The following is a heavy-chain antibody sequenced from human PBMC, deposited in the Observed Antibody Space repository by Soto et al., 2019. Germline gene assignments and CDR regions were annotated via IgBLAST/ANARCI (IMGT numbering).Heavy chain of an antibody. D-gene: IGHD4-17*01. Sequence: GGSLRLSCAASGFTFSSYSMNWVRQAPGKGLEWVSYISSSSSTIYYADSVKGRFTISRDNAKNSLYLQMNSLRAEDTAVYYCARVGYYGDSNWFDPWGQGTLVTVS. V-gene: IGHV3-48*01. CDR2: ISSSSSTI. J-gene: IGHJ5*02. CDR3: ARVGYYGDSNWFDP. CDR1: GFTFSSYS.